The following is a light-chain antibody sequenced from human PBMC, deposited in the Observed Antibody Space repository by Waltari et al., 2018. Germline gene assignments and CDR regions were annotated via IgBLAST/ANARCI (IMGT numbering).Light chain of an antibody. CDR2: WAS. J-gene: IGKJ1*01. CDR1: QSVLYNSNDKNY. CDR3: QQYYSRRT. Sequence: DIVMTQSPEFLAVSLGERATINCKSSQSVLYNSNDKNYLAWYQQKPGQPPKLLIYWASTRQAGVPDPFSGSGSGTDFTLTINSLQAEDVAVYYCQQYYSRRTFGRGTRVEIK. V-gene: IGKV4-1*01.